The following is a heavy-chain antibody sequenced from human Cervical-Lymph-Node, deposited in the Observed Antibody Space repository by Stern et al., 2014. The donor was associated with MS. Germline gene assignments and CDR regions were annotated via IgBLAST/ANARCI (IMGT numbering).Heavy chain of an antibody. J-gene: IGHJ3*01. V-gene: IGHV3-53*01. Sequence: VQLVQSGGGVIQPGGSLRLSCTASGFTGSRDYMTWVRQAPGKGLEWVSLITNVGSTFYTDSVKGRFTISRDDSKNTVYLHMTSLRAEDTAVYYCAREAPVQPGATDAFDLWGQGTMVAVSS. CDR1: GFTGSRDY. CDR3: AREAPVQPGATDAFDL. D-gene: IGHD1-1*01. CDR2: ITNVGST.